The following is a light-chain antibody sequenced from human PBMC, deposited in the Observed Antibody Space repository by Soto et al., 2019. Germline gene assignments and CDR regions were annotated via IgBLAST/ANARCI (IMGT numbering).Light chain of an antibody. CDR2: KGS. Sequence: DIPMTQSPSTLSASVGDRVTITCRASQSINRWLAWYQQKPGKAPKLLIDKGSTLESGVPSRFSGSGSGTEFTLTISRLQPDDFATSYCQQYNSSQYTFGQGTKLEIK. V-gene: IGKV1-5*03. CDR3: QQYNSSQYT. CDR1: QSINRW. J-gene: IGKJ2*01.